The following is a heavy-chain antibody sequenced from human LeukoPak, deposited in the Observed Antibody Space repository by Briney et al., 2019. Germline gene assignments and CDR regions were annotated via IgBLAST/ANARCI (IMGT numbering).Heavy chain of an antibody. CDR2: VSGSGDST. J-gene: IGHJ4*02. Sequence: PGGSLRLSCAASGFTFSSDAMSWVRQAPGKGLEWVSTVSGSGDSTYYAGSVKGRFAISRDNSRNTLYLQMNSLRAEDTAVYYCEKYGGYCSGGSCYSHYWGQGTLVTVSS. CDR3: EKYGGYCSGGSCYSHY. D-gene: IGHD2-15*01. V-gene: IGHV3-23*01. CDR1: GFTFSSDA.